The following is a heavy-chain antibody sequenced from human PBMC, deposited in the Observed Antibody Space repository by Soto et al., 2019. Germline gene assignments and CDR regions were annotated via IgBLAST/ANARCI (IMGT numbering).Heavy chain of an antibody. CDR2: ISYDGSNK. D-gene: IGHD3-10*01. J-gene: IGHJ3*02. CDR3: ASYGSGWAFDI. V-gene: IGHV3-30-3*01. Sequence: GGSLRLSCAASGFTFSSYAMHWVRQAPGKGLEWVAVISYDGSNKYYADSVKGRFTISRDNSKNMLYLQMNSLRAEDTAVYYCASYGSGWAFDIWGQGTMVTVSS. CDR1: GFTFSSYA.